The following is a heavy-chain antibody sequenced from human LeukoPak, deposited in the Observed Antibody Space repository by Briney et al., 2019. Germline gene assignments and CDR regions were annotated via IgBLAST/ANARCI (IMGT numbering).Heavy chain of an antibody. J-gene: IGHJ5*02. CDR2: ISAYNGNT. Sequence: AASVKVSCKASGYTFTSYGISWLRQAPGQGLEWMGWISAYNGNTNYAQKLQGRVTMTTDTSTSTAYMELRSLRSDDTAVYYCARVYGYCSSTSCYRGLDPWGQGTLVTVSS. V-gene: IGHV1-18*01. D-gene: IGHD2-2*03. CDR3: ARVYGYCSSTSCYRGLDP. CDR1: GYTFTSYG.